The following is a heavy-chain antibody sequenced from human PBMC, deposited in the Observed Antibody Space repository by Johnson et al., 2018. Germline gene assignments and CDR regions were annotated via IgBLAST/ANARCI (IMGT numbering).Heavy chain of an antibody. D-gene: IGHD3-16*01. Sequence: QVQLQESGPGLVKPSETLSLTCTVSGGSISSYYWSWLRQSPGEGLEWIGYVYYSGSTNYNPSLKSRVTISLDTAKKEFSLTLRSVTAADTAVYYCATMKHSYDYVVTFDIWGQGTMVTVS. V-gene: IGHV4-59*03. CDR1: GGSISSYY. J-gene: IGHJ3*02. CDR2: VYYSGST. CDR3: ATMKHSYDYVVTFDI.